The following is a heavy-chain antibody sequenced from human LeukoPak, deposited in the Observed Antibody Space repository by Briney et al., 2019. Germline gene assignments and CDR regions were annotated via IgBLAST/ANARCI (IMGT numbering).Heavy chain of an antibody. Sequence: KPSETLSLTCAVYGGSFSGYYWNWIRQPPGKGLEWIGEINHSGSTNYNPSLKSRVTISVDTSKNQFSLKLSSVTAADTAVYHCARGGATMVRGVHGYWGQGTLVTVSS. V-gene: IGHV4-34*01. CDR2: INHSGST. D-gene: IGHD3-10*01. J-gene: IGHJ4*02. CDR1: GGSFSGYY. CDR3: ARGGATMVRGVHGY.